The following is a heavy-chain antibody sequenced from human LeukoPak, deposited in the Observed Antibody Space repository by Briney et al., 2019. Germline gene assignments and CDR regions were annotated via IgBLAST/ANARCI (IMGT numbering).Heavy chain of an antibody. J-gene: IGHJ6*02. CDR1: GFFVSNNY. V-gene: IGHV3-66*02. CDR3: AKVSGSGDYSRYYYYYGMDV. D-gene: IGHD4-11*01. CDR2: IYSGGDT. Sequence: PGGSLRLSCAASGFFVSNNYMSWVRQAPGKGLEWVSVIYSGGDTYYADSVKGRFTISRDNSKNTLYLQMNSLRAEDTAVYYCAKVSGSGDYSRYYYYYGMDVWGQGTTVTVSS.